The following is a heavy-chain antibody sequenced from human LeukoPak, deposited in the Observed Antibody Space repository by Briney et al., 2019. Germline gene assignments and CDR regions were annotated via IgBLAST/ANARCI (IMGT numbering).Heavy chain of an antibody. J-gene: IGHJ4*02. CDR1: GYTFTY. CDR2: INPSSGDT. D-gene: IGHD2-2*01. Sequence: ASVKVSCKTSGYTFTYMHWVRQAPGQGLEWMGWINPSSGDTDYAQKFQGRVTMTRDTSISTAYMELSRLRSDDTAVYYCAPVRGGDYFDYWGQGTLVTVSS. CDR3: APVRGGDYFDY. V-gene: IGHV1-2*02.